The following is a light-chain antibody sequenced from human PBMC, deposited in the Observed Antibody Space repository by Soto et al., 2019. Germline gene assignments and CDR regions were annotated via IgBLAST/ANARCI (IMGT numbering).Light chain of an antibody. CDR3: QQYSLLPIT. Sequence: EIEVTKSPATLYVSTGERATLSCRASQSVSSYLAWYQQKPGQAPRLLMYGASTRATGIPARFGGSGSATEFTLTISSLQSEDFTGYYCQQYSLLPITFGGGTNVDIK. J-gene: IGKJ4*01. CDR2: GAS. CDR1: QSVSSY. V-gene: IGKV3-15*01.